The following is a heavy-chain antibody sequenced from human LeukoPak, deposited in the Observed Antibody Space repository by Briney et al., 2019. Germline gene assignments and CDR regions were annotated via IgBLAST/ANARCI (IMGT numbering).Heavy chain of an antibody. J-gene: IGHJ4*02. Sequence: GGSLRLSCTASGFPFIEYSMNWVRQVPGKGLEWISYIGIDSGNTKYADSVRGRFTISADKAKNSLYLQMNSLRVEDTAVYYCARDHNYAFDNWGQGTLVSVAA. D-gene: IGHD1-1*01. V-gene: IGHV3-48*01. CDR2: IGIDSGNT. CDR1: GFPFIEYS. CDR3: ARDHNYAFDN.